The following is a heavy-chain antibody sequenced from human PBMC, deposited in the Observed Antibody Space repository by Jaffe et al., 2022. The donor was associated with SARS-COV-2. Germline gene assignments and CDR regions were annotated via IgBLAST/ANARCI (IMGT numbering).Heavy chain of an antibody. CDR3: ARVIRLYSSGWYNWFDP. CDR1: GFTFDDYG. D-gene: IGHD6-19*01. Sequence: EVQLVESGGGVVRPGGSLRLSCAASGFTFDDYGMSWVRQAPGKGLEWVSGINWNGGSTGYADSVKGRFTISRDNAKNSLYLQMNSLRAEDTALYHCARVIRLYSSGWYNWFDPWGQGTLVTVSS. V-gene: IGHV3-20*01. J-gene: IGHJ5*02. CDR2: INWNGGST.